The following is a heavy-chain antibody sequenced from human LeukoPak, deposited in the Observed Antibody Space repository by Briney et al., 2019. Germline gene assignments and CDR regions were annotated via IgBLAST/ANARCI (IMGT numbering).Heavy chain of an antibody. CDR3: ARGIPWTMVRGVPLNYFDD. Sequence: GGSLRLSCAASGFTFSSYSMNWVRQAPGKGLEWVSSISSSSSYIYYADSVKGRFTISRDNAKNSLYLQMNSLRAEDTAVYYCARGIPWTMVRGVPLNYFDDWGQGTLVTVSS. CDR1: GFTFSSYS. V-gene: IGHV3-21*01. J-gene: IGHJ4*02. D-gene: IGHD3-10*01. CDR2: ISSSSSYI.